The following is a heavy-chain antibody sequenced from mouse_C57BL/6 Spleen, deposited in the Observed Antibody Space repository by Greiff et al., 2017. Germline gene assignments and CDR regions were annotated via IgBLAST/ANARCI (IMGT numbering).Heavy chain of an antibody. D-gene: IGHD1-1*01. V-gene: IGHV5-12*01. CDR3: ARFYGSSHWYFDV. CDR2: ISNGGGST. Sequence: EVKLVESGGGLVQPGGSLKLSCAASGFTFSDYYMYWVRQTPEKRLEWVAYISNGGGSTYYPDTVKGRFTISRDNAKNTLYLQMSRLKSEDTAMYYCARFYGSSHWYFDVWGTGTTVTVSS. CDR1: GFTFSDYY. J-gene: IGHJ1*03.